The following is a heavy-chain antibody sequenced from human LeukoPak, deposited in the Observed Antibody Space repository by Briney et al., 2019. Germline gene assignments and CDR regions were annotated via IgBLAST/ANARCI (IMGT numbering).Heavy chain of an antibody. D-gene: IGHD3-10*02. CDR3: AELGITMIGGV. Sequence: GGSLRLSCAASGFTFSSYWMSWVRQAPAKGLEWVANIKQDGSEKYYVDSVKGRFTISRDNAKNSLYLQMNSLRAEDTAVYYCAELGITMIGGVWGKGTTVTISS. CDR1: GFTFSSYW. CDR2: IKQDGSEK. J-gene: IGHJ6*04. V-gene: IGHV3-7*01.